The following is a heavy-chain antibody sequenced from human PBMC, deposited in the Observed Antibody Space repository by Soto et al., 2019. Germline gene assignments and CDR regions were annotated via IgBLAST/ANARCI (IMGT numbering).Heavy chain of an antibody. CDR1: GGTFSSYT. J-gene: IGHJ4*02. CDR3: ARDHIAAAATYYFDY. V-gene: IGHV1-69*04. Sequence: GASVKVSCKASGGTFSSYTISWVRQAPGQRLEWMGRIIPILGIANYAQKLQGRVTITADKSTSTAYMELSSLRSEDTAVYYCARDHIAAAATYYFDYWGQGTLVTVSS. D-gene: IGHD6-13*01. CDR2: IIPILGIA.